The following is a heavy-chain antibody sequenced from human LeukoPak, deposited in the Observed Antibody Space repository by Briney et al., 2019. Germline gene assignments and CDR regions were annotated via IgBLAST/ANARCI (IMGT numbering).Heavy chain of an antibody. CDR2: ISYSGGSR. D-gene: IGHD3-16*01. Sequence: PGGSLRLSCAASGFTFSSFEMNWVRQGPGKGLEWLSYISYSGGSRYYADSVKGRFTISRDNAKNSLSLQMNSLRAEDTAIYYCAKVGDGPIYFDYWGQGTLVTVSS. CDR1: GFTFSSFE. CDR3: AKVGDGPIYFDY. J-gene: IGHJ4*02. V-gene: IGHV3-48*03.